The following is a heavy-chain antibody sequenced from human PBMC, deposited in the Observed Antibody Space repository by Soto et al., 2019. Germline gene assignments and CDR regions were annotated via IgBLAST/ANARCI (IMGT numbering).Heavy chain of an antibody. J-gene: IGHJ4*02. V-gene: IGHV3-7*01. CDR3: AKNNLYCSSTNCFVFDY. CDR1: GFIFSNYW. D-gene: IGHD2-2*01. CDR2: IKQDGSEK. Sequence: EVQVVESGGGLVQPGGSLRLSCAASGFIFSNYWMSWVRQAPGKGLEWVANIKQDGSEKHYVDSVKGRFTISRDNADNSLYLQMNRLSAEDTAVYYCAKNNLYCSSTNCFVFDYWGQGTLVTVSS.